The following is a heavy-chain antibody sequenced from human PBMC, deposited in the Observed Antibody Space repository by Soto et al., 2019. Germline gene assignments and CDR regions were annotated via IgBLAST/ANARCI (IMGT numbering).Heavy chain of an antibody. Sequence: EVQLVESGGGSVQPGGSLRLSCAASGFSISDYKIHWVRQAPGRGLVWVSRIGNDGVTNYADSVKGRFTISRDNAKNTSLLQMSSRRVDDSAVYYCSTLRGPQLGARDFWGQGALVTVSS. CDR2: IGNDGVT. J-gene: IGHJ4*02. D-gene: IGHD7-27*01. CDR3: STLRGPQLGARDF. CDR1: GFSISDYK. V-gene: IGHV3-74*01.